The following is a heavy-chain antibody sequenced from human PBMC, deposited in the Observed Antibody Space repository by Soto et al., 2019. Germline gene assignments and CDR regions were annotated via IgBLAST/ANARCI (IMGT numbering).Heavy chain of an antibody. V-gene: IGHV3-74*01. Sequence: EVQLVESGGGLVQPGGSLRLSCAASGFTFSSYWMHWVRQAPGKGLVWVSRINSDGSSTSYADSVKGRFTISRDNVKNTLYRKMNSLNAEDTAVYYCARVGGGYDILTGYHYDYWGQGTLFTVSS. D-gene: IGHD3-9*01. CDR2: INSDGSST. CDR1: GFTFSSYW. CDR3: ARVGGGYDILTGYHYDY. J-gene: IGHJ4*02.